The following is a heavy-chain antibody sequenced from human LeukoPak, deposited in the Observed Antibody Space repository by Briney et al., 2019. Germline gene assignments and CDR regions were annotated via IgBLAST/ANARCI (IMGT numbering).Heavy chain of an antibody. V-gene: IGHV3-23*01. CDR3: AKEAYSSVDYYMDV. D-gene: IGHD6-19*01. CDR1: GFTFSSYS. CDR2: ISGSGGST. J-gene: IGHJ6*03. Sequence: GGSLRLSCAASGFTFSSYSMNWVRQAPGKGLEWVSAISGSGGSTYYADSVKGRFTISRDNSKNTLYLQMNSLRAEDTAVYYCAKEAYSSVDYYMDVWGKGTTVTISS.